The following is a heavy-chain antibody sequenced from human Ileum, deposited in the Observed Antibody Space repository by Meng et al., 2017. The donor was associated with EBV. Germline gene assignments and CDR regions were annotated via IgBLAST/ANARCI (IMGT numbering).Heavy chain of an antibody. CDR1: GGSISPGNFG. Sequence: ASGPGLVMPSPTLSSTVTVTGGSISPGNFGLGWIRQSPGKALECIGTIYYRGNTFYNPSLKSRLTISIETSKNEFSLTLRSVTAADTALYYCASAYDYGDYEAFAYWGPGSLVTVSS. J-gene: IGHJ4*02. CDR3: ASAYDYGDYEAFAY. D-gene: IGHD4-17*01. V-gene: IGHV4-39*07. CDR2: IYYRGNT.